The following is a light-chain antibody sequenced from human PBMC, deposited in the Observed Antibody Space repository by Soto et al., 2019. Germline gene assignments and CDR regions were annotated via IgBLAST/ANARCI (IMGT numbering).Light chain of an antibody. V-gene: IGKV3-15*01. CDR3: QQYNNWPPWT. CDR2: VAS. CDR1: QSVKSN. J-gene: IGKJ1*01. Sequence: EVVMTQSPATLSVSPGERATLSCRASQSVKSNLAWYQQKPGQAPRLLIYVASTRATGVPARFSGSGSGTDFTLTISSLQSEDLEVYYCQQYNNWPPWTFGQGTNVEIK.